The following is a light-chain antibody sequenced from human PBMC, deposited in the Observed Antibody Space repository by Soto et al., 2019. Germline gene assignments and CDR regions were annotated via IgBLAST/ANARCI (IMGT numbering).Light chain of an antibody. V-gene: IGLV2-23*02. CDR1: SSDVGSRNL. Sequence: QPVLTQPASVSGSPGQSITISCTGTSSDVGSRNLVSWYQQHPGKAPKLIIYEVTKWPSGVSNRFSGSKSGNTASLTIFGLQAEDEADYYCCSYAGSYTWVFGGGTKLTVL. J-gene: IGLJ3*02. CDR3: CSYAGSYTWV. CDR2: EVT.